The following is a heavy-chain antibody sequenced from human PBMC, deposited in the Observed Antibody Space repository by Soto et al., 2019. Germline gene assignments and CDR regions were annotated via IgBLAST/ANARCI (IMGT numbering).Heavy chain of an antibody. J-gene: IGHJ4*02. CDR2: INPSGGST. V-gene: IGHV1-46*03. CDR1: GYTFTSYY. D-gene: IGHD3-10*01. CDR3: ARAGSMVRGVIIFSFDY. Sequence: ASVKVSCKASGYTFTSYYMHWVRQAPGQGLEWMGKINPSGGSTSYAQKFQGRVTMTRDTSTSTVYMELSSLRSEDTAVYYCARAGSMVRGVIIFSFDYWGQGTLVTVSS.